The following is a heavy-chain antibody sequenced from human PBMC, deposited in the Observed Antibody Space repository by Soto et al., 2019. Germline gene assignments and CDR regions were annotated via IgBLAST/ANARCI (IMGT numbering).Heavy chain of an antibody. J-gene: IGHJ4*02. V-gene: IGHV3-66*01. CDR2: IYSGGST. D-gene: IGHD5-12*01. Sequence: EVQLVESGGGLVQPGGSLRLSCAASGFTVSSNYMSWVRQAPGKGLEWVSIIYSGGSTDYADSVKGRFSISRDKSKNTLYLQMNSLRAEDTAVYYCARPGRDHSGYYNPVDYWGQGPLVTVSS. CDR1: GFTVSSNY. CDR3: ARPGRDHSGYYNPVDY.